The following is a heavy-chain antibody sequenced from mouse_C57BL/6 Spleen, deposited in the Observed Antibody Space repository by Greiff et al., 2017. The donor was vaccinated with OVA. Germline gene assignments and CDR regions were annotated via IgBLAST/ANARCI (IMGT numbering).Heavy chain of an antibody. J-gene: IGHJ2*01. CDR2: IDPSDSYT. CDR1: GYTFTSYW. Sequence: QVQLQQPGAELVKPGASVKLSCKASGYTFTSYWMQWVKQRPGQGLEWIGEIDPSDSYTNYNQKFKGKATLTVDTSSSTAYMQLSSLTSEDSAVYYCARGLLSRPLYYWGQGTTLTVSS. D-gene: IGHD3-1*01. CDR3: ARGLLSRPLYY. V-gene: IGHV1-50*01.